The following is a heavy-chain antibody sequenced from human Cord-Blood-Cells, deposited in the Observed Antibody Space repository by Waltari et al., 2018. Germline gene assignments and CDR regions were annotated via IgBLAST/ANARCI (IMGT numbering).Heavy chain of an antibody. CDR2: IYHSGST. Sequence: QVQLQESGPGLVKPSETLSLTCTVSGYSISSGYYWGWIRQPPGKGLEWIGSIYHSGSTYNNPSLKGRVTISVDTSKNQFSLKLSSVTAADTAVYYCASAWIQLWFDYWGQGTLVTVSS. V-gene: IGHV4-38-2*02. CDR1: GYSISSGYY. CDR3: ASAWIQLWFDY. D-gene: IGHD5-18*01. J-gene: IGHJ4*02.